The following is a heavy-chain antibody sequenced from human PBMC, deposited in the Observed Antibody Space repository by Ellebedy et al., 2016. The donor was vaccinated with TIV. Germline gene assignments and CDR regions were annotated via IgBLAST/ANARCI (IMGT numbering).Heavy chain of an antibody. V-gene: IGHV1-69*13. J-gene: IGHJ4*02. CDR1: GYTFTSYA. D-gene: IGHD6-19*01. CDR3: ASFYSSGWYALAFDY. CDR2: IIPIFGTA. Sequence: SVKVSXXASGYTFTSYAISWVRQAPGQGLEWMGGIIPIFGTANYAQKFQGRVTITADESTSTAYMELSSLRSEDTAVYYCASFYSSGWYALAFDYWGQGTLVTVSS.